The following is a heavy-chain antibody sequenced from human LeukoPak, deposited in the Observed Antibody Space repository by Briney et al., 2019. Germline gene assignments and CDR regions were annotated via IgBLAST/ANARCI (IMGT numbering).Heavy chain of an antibody. CDR1: GGSFSDYY. J-gene: IGHJ4*02. D-gene: IGHD6-19*01. Sequence: PSETLSLTCAVYGGSFSDYYWSWIRQPPGKGLEWIGVIKHSGSTNYNPSLKSRVTISVDTSKNQFSLKLTSVTGADTAVYYCAGERGEEYSSGWYKTNFFDNWGQGIRVTVSS. CDR3: AGERGEEYSSGWYKTNFFDN. CDR2: IKHSGST. V-gene: IGHV4-34*01.